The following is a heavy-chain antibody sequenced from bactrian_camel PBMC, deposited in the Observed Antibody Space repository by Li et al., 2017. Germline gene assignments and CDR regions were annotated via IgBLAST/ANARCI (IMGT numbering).Heavy chain of an antibody. Sequence: VQLVESGGGSVQTGGSLRLSCVASGVTSSSVSMAWFRQAPGQAREGVAAIVTLGGTTYYDDSVTGRFTISQDNAKKTTYLQMDHLRTEDTAIYYCATQFLEASCAVVHAIDDWGQGTQVTVS. CDR2: IVTLGGTT. D-gene: IGHD2*01. J-gene: IGHJ4*01. CDR1: GVTSSSVS. V-gene: IGHV3S1*01. CDR3: ATQFLEASCAVVHAIDD.